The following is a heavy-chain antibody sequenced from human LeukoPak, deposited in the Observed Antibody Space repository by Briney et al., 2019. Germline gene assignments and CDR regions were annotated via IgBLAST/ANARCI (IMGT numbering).Heavy chain of an antibody. CDR3: ARCLITMVRGVRAYYMDL. D-gene: IGHD3-10*01. Sequence: PSETLSLTCAVYGGSFSGYYWSWIRQPPGKGLEWIGEINHSGSTNYNPSLKSRVTISVDTSKNQFSLKLSSVTAADTAVYYCARCLITMVRGVRAYYMDLWGKGTTVTVSS. V-gene: IGHV4-34*01. CDR1: GGSFSGYY. J-gene: IGHJ6*03. CDR2: INHSGST.